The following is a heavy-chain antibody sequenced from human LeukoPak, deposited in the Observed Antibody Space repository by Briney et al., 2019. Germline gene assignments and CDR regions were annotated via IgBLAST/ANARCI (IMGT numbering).Heavy chain of an antibody. Sequence: GESLKISCEGSGYSFTNSWIGWVRQMPGKGLEWIGIIYLGDSDVRYSPSFQGQVTISADKSINSAYLQWNSLKVSDTAMYYCARHGGKYSHSIDSWGQGTLVTVSS. J-gene: IGHJ4*02. CDR1: GYSFTNSW. D-gene: IGHD3-16*01. V-gene: IGHV5-51*01. CDR2: IYLGDSDV. CDR3: ARHGGKYSHSIDS.